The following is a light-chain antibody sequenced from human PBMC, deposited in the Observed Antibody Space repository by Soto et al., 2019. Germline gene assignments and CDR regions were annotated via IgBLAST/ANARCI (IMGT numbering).Light chain of an antibody. Sequence: QSVLTQSPSASASLGASVKLTCTLSSGDSSYAIAWHQQQPEKGPRYLMKLNSDGSHIKGDGIPDRFSGSSSGAERYLTVSSLRSEDEADYYCQTWGTGIRVFGGGTKLTVL. CDR2: LNSDGSH. V-gene: IGLV4-69*01. CDR3: QTWGTGIRV. J-gene: IGLJ3*02. CDR1: SGDSSYA.